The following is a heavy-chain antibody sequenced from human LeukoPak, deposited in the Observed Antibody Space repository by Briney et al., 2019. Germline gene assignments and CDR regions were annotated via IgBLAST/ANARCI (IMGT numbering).Heavy chain of an antibody. Sequence: GGSLRLSCAASGFTFSSYAMHWVRQAPGKGLEWVAVISYDGSNKYYADSVKGRFTISRDNSKNTLYLQMNSLRAEDTAVYYCAKDKAPLARIGYFDYWGQGTLVTVSS. CDR3: AKDKAPLARIGYFDY. D-gene: IGHD1-26*01. CDR1: GFTFSSYA. J-gene: IGHJ4*02. V-gene: IGHV3-30-3*01. CDR2: ISYDGSNK.